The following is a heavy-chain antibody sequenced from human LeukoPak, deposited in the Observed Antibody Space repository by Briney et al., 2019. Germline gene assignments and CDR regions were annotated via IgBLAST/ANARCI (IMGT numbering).Heavy chain of an antibody. CDR1: GFTFDDYG. CDR3: AKVGRYPGIAAAGALDY. V-gene: IGHV3-7*03. CDR2: TNEHETEK. D-gene: IGHD6-13*01. J-gene: IGHJ4*02. Sequence: GGSLRLSCAASGFTFDDYGMSWVRQAPGKGLEWVGQTNEHETEKYYGDAVRGRFTIYRDNAKNSLYLQMNSLRAEDTALYYCAKVGRYPGIAAAGALDYWGQGTLVTVSS.